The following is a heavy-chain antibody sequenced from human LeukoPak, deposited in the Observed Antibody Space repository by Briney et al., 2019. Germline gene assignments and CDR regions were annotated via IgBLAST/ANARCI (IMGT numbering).Heavy chain of an antibody. D-gene: IGHD4-23*01. J-gene: IGHJ3*02. V-gene: IGHV4-39*07. CDR3: ARVVVTPKGDAFDI. Sequence: SETLSLTCTVSGGSISSSSYYWGWIRQPPGKGLEWIGSIYYSGSTYYNPSLKSRVTISVDTSKNQFSLKLSSVTAADTAVYYCARVVVTPKGDAFDIWGQGTMVTVSS. CDR2: IYYSGST. CDR1: GGSISSSSYY.